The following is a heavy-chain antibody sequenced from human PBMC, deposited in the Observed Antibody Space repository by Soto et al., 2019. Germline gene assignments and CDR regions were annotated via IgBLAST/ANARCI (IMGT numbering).Heavy chain of an antibody. CDR3: AKGGPLYQLPNYFDY. CDR1: GFTVSSKY. D-gene: IGHD2-2*01. Sequence: GGSLRLSCAASGFTVSSKYMTWVRQAPGKGLEWVSIIHSGGTTYYADSVKGRFTISRDNSKNTLHLQMNSLRAEDTAVYYCAKGGPLYQLPNYFDYWGQGTLVTVSS. V-gene: IGHV3-53*01. CDR2: IHSGGTT. J-gene: IGHJ4*02.